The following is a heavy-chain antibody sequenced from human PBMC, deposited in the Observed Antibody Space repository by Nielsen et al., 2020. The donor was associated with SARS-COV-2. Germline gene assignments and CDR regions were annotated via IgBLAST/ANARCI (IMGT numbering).Heavy chain of an antibody. Sequence: SETLSLTCAISGDSVSSNRAAWNWIRQSPSIGLEWLGRTYYRSKWFNDYAVSVKSRIVINPDTSNNQFSLLLNSVTPEDTAVYYCARGTYSSTWYETGRRYYFDYWGQGTLVTVSS. V-gene: IGHV6-1*01. D-gene: IGHD6-13*01. CDR1: GDSVSSNRAA. CDR3: ARGTYSSTWYETGRRYYFDY. CDR2: TYYRSKWFN. J-gene: IGHJ4*02.